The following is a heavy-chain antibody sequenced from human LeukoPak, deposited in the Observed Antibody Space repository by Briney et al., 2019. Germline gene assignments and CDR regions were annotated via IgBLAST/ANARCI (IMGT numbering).Heavy chain of an antibody. CDR1: GYTFTGYY. Sequence: GASVKVSCKASGYTFTGYYIHWVRQAPGQGLEWVGWINPNSGGAKYAQKFQDRVTMTRDTSISTAYMGLSRLRSDDMAVYYCAKGRVVAGSKSLTYHWLDPWGQGTLVTVSS. J-gene: IGHJ5*02. V-gene: IGHV1-2*02. CDR3: AKGRVVAGSKSLTYHWLDP. CDR2: INPNSGGA. D-gene: IGHD6-19*01.